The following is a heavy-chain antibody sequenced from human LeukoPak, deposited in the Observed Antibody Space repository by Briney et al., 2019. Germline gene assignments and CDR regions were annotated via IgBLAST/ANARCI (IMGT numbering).Heavy chain of an antibody. D-gene: IGHD6-13*01. CDR1: GGSISSGSYY. J-gene: IGHJ4*02. Sequence: SETLSLTCTVSGGSISSGSYYWSWIRQPAGKGLEWIGRIYTSGSTNYNPSLKSRVTISVDTSKNQFSLKLSSVTAADTAVYYCARDHLQLAALDYWGQGTLVTVSS. V-gene: IGHV4-61*02. CDR2: IYTSGST. CDR3: ARDHLQLAALDY.